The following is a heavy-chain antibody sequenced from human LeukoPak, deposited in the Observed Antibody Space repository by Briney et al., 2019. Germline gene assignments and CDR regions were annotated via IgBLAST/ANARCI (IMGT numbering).Heavy chain of an antibody. CDR2: VYYTGNT. V-gene: IGHV4-59*08. CDR3: ARNLFGTGIADS. J-gene: IGHJ4*02. CDR1: GGSISSYY. Sequence: TSETLSLTCTVSGGSISSYYWSWIRQPPGKGLEWIGYVYYTGNTKYNPSLQSRITISVDTSKKQFSLKLSTVTAADTAVYYCARNLFGTGIADSWGQGTLVTVSS. D-gene: IGHD1-1*01.